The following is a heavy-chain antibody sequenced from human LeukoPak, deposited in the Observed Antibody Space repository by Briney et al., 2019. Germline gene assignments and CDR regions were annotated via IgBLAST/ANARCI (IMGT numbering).Heavy chain of an antibody. CDR3: VRYGSGSYPISLFDY. J-gene: IGHJ4*02. CDR1: GYSISSGYY. CDR2: IYHSGST. V-gene: IGHV4-38-2*02. Sequence: SETLSLTCTVSGYSISSGYYWGWIRQPPGKGLEWIGSIYHSGSTYYNPSLKSRVTISVDTSKNQFSLKLSSVTAADTAVYYCVRYGSGSYPISLFDYWGQGTLVTVSS. D-gene: IGHD3-10*01.